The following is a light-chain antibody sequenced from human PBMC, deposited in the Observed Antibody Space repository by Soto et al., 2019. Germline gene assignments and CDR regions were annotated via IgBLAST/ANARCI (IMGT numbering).Light chain of an antibody. CDR1: QYIGSW. V-gene: IGKV1-12*01. CDR3: QQGIHFPLA. CDR2: AAS. J-gene: IGKJ4*01. Sequence: DIPMTQSPSSVSASVGDRVTITCRASQYIGSWLAWYQQEPGKAPKLLISAASTLISGVPTRFSGSGSGTDFTLTISSLQPEDSATYFCQQGIHFPLAFGGGTKVEIK.